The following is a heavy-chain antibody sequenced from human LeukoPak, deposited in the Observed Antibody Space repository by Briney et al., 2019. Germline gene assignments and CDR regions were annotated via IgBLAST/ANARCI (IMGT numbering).Heavy chain of an antibody. Sequence: SQTLSLTCAISGDSVSSNSAAWNWIRQSPSRGLEWLGRTYYRSKWYNDYAVSVKSRITINPDTSKNQFSLQLNSVTPEDTAVYYCASAYCSSTSCYFGYFDYWGQGTLVTVSS. CDR2: TYYRSKWYN. CDR3: ASAYCSSTSCYFGYFDY. V-gene: IGHV6-1*01. D-gene: IGHD2-2*01. CDR1: GDSVSSNSAA. J-gene: IGHJ4*02.